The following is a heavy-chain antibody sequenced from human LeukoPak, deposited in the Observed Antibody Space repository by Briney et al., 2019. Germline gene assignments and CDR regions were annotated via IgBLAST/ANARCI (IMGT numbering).Heavy chain of an antibody. V-gene: IGHV3-33*08. J-gene: IGHJ4*02. D-gene: IGHD3-22*01. CDR1: GFTFSSYA. CDR3: ARDDDGTDYYGSSGHLDY. Sequence: GGSLRLSCAASGFTFSSYAMHWVRQAPGKGLEWVAVIWFDGSNTYYAESLKGRFIISRDNSNNTLYLEMHSLRAEDTALYYCARDDDGTDYYGSSGHLDYWGQGTLVTVSS. CDR2: IWFDGSNT.